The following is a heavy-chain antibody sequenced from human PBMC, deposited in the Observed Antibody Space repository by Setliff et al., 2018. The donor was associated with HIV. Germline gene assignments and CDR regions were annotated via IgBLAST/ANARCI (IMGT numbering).Heavy chain of an antibody. J-gene: IGHJ1*01. V-gene: IGHV4-61*08. CDR2: IYYSGST. CDR3: ARDSNAPYFQH. Sequence: SETLSLTCTVSGGSISSGGYYWSWSRQHPGKGLEWIGNIYYSGSTYYNPSLKSRVTLSVKTSKNQFSLKLNSVTAADTAVYYCARDSNAPYFQHWGQGTLVTVSS. D-gene: IGHD1-1*01. CDR1: GGSISSGGYY.